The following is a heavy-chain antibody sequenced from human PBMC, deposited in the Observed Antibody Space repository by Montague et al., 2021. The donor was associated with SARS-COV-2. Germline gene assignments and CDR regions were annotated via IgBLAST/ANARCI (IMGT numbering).Heavy chain of an antibody. J-gene: IGHJ5*02. V-gene: IGHV4-38-2*02. D-gene: IGHD5-24*01. Sequence: SETLSLTCTVSGYSISSGYYWGWIRQPPGKGLEWIGSIYHSGSTYYHPSLKSRVTISVDTSKNQFSLKLLSSVTAAATAVYYCARDRRRWLQLNNWSDPWGQGTLVTVSS. CDR3: ARDRRRWLQLNNWSDP. CDR2: IYHSGST. CDR1: GYSISSGYY.